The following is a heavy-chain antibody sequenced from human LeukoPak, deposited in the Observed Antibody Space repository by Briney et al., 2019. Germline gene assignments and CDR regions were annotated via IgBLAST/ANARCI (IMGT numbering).Heavy chain of an antibody. D-gene: IGHD3-3*01. Sequence: GGSLRLSCAASGFTFSTYSMKWVRQAPGKGLEWVSYISDSSAMYYADSVRGRFTISRDNSKNTLYLQMNSLRAEDTAVYYCASGWGRITIFGPLGGDYGMDVWGQGTTVTVSS. CDR2: ISDSSAM. V-gene: IGHV3-48*01. CDR3: ASGWGRITIFGPLGGDYGMDV. J-gene: IGHJ6*02. CDR1: GFTFSTYS.